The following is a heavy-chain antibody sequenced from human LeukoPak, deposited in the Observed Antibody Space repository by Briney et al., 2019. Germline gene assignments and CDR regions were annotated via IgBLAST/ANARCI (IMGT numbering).Heavy chain of an antibody. CDR3: ARGNIVMAGNYFDH. V-gene: IGHV3-53*01. CDR1: GFSVSSNY. D-gene: IGHD5-12*01. Sequence: PGGSLRLSCAASGFSVSSNYMNWVRQPPGQGLEWVAVIYTGGNTHVADSVKGRFSISRDTSRNAVYLQMNLRDEDTAVYYCARGNIVMAGNYFDHWGQGIQVTVSS. CDR2: IYTGGNT. J-gene: IGHJ4*02.